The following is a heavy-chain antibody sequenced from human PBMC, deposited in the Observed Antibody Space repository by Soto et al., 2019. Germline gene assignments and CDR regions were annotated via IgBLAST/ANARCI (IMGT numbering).Heavy chain of an antibody. Sequence: GGSLRLSCAASGFSFNDYAMSWVRQAPGRGLEWVSVVTGSGGVTYYADSVKGRFTVSRDNSKNTVHLQMNSLRVEDTAVYYCAKALESRTYSRGMNVWGQGTTVTVSS. J-gene: IGHJ6*02. CDR2: VTGSGGVT. V-gene: IGHV3-23*01. D-gene: IGHD3-3*01. CDR1: GFSFNDYA. CDR3: AKALESRTYSRGMNV.